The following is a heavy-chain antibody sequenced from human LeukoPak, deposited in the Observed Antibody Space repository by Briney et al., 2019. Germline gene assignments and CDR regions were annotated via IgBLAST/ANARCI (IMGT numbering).Heavy chain of an antibody. Sequence: GGSLRLFCAASGFTFSSYAMHWVRQAPGKGLEWVAVISYDGSNKYYADSVKGRFTISRDNSKNTLYLQMNSLRAEDTAVYYCAKDIAVAVFDYWGQGTLVTVSS. J-gene: IGHJ4*02. CDR1: GFTFSSYA. D-gene: IGHD6-19*01. CDR3: AKDIAVAVFDY. V-gene: IGHV3-30-3*01. CDR2: ISYDGSNK.